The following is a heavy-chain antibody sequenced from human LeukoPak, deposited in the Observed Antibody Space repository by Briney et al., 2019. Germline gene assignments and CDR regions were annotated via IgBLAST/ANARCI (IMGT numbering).Heavy chain of an antibody. CDR3: ARARWQLVPYFDS. V-gene: IGHV1-2*02. D-gene: IGHD6-6*01. CDR1: RYTFTDYY. J-gene: IGHJ4*02. Sequence: ASVTVSSNPSRYTFTDYYMHWVRQAPGHGVEWMGWINPNSGCTNLAQKFQGRVAMTSDTSISTAYLELGSLRSDDTAVYFCARARWQLVPYFDSWGQGTLVTVSS. CDR2: INPNSGCT.